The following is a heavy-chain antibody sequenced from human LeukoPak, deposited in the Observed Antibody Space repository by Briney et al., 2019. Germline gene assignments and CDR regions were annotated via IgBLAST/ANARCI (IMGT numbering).Heavy chain of an antibody. J-gene: IGHJ4*02. CDR1: GGSISSSNC. CDR3: ASVQVPSYGDHRFDN. V-gene: IGHV4-4*02. D-gene: IGHD4-17*01. CDR2: IFHSGST. Sequence: SETLSLTCAVSGGSISSSNCWSWVRPPPGKGLEWIGEIFHSGSTDYNPSLNSRVTISIDKSKNQFSLRLSSVTAADTAVYYCASVQVPSYGDHRFDNWGQGTLVTVSS.